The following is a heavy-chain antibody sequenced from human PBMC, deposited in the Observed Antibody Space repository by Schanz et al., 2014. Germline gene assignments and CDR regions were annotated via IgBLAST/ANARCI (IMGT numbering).Heavy chain of an antibody. D-gene: IGHD6-13*01. CDR2: IYYSGGT. Sequence: QLQLQESGPGLVKPSETLSLTCTVSGGSISSSSYYWGWTRQPPGKGPEWIGHIYYSGGTHYNPSLESRVTISIDMSKSQFSLTLSTVIAADTAIYFCARGAAAGIYNWFDPWGQGTQVIVSS. J-gene: IGHJ5*02. CDR3: ARGAAAGIYNWFDP. CDR1: GGSISSSSYY. V-gene: IGHV4-39*07.